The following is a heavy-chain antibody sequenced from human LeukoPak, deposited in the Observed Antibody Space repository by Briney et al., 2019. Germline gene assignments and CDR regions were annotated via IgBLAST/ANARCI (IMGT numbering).Heavy chain of an antibody. CDR2: NNSDGSST. J-gene: IGHJ4*02. CDR3: ARVWYYDSSGYFQFDY. D-gene: IGHD3-22*01. CDR1: GFTFSSYW. Sequence: GGSLRLSCAASGFTFSSYWMHWVRQAPGKGLVWVSRNNSDGSSTSYADSVKGRFTISRDNAKNTLYLQMNSLRAEDTAVYYCARVWYYDSSGYFQFDYWGQGTLVTVSS. V-gene: IGHV3-74*01.